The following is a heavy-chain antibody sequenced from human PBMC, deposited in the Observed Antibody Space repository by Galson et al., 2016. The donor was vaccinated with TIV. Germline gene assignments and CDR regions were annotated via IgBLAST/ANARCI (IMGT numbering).Heavy chain of an antibody. D-gene: IGHD3-3*01. CDR3: ARGKERVINYYYYMDV. CDR1: GYTFSNFA. J-gene: IGHJ6*03. CDR2: INPVFGIP. Sequence: SVKVSCKASGYTFSNFAITWVRQAPGQGLEWMGGINPVFGIPNYAQKFQGRVTITADESTSTAYMELTSLRSEDTAVYYCARGKERVINYYYYMDVWGKGTTITVSS. V-gene: IGHV1-69*13.